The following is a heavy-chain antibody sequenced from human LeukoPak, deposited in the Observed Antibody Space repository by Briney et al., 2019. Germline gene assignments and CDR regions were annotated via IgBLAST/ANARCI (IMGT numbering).Heavy chain of an antibody. CDR3: AKDETFSGVNYFDY. CDR1: GFTFTNYA. D-gene: IGHD3-3*01. V-gene: IGHV3-23*01. CDR2: ILGSGGGA. Sequence: GGSLRLSCAASGFTFTNYAMSWVRQAPGEGLEWVSGILGSGGGAFYADSVKGRFTISRDNSKNTVFLQMISLRAEDKAVYYCAKDETFSGVNYFDYWGQGALVTVSS. J-gene: IGHJ4*02.